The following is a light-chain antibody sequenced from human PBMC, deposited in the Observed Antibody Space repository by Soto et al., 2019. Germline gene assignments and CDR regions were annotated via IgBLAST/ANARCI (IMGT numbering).Light chain of an antibody. CDR3: QQANSFPLT. CDR2: AAS. V-gene: IGKV1-39*01. CDR1: LTITNF. Sequence: DIQMTQSPSSLSASVGDRVTITCRASLTITNFLNWYQQTPGKAPKLLIYAASSLQSGVPSRFSGSGSGTDFTLTISSLQPEDFATYYCQQANSFPLTFGGGTKWIS. J-gene: IGKJ4*01.